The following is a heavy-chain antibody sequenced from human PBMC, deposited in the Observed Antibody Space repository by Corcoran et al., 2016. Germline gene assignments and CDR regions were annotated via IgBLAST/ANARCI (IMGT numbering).Heavy chain of an antibody. CDR1: GGSFSGYY. J-gene: IGHJ4*02. V-gene: IGHV4-34*01. Sequence: QVQLQQWGSGLLKPSEPLSLPCAVYGGSFSGYYWSWIRQPPGKGLGWIGEINHSGSTNYNPSLKGRVTISVDTSKNQFSLKLSSVIAADTAVYYWARGVTYYDFWSGYWVSYFDYWGQGTLVTVSS. D-gene: IGHD3-3*01. CDR2: INHSGST. CDR3: ARGVTYYDFWSGYWVSYFDY.